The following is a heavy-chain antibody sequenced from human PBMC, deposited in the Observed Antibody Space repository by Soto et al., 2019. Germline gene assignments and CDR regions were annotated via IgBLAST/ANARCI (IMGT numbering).Heavy chain of an antibody. CDR2: IYYSGST. J-gene: IGHJ4*02. V-gene: IGHV4-59*01. Sequence: SETLSLTCTVSGGSISSYYWSWIRQPPGKGLEWIGYIYYSGSTNYNPSLKSRVTISVDTSKNQFSLKLSSVTAADTAVYYCASWRDGDYVIDYWGQGTLVTVSS. CDR3: ASWRDGDYVIDY. CDR1: GGSISSYY. D-gene: IGHD4-17*01.